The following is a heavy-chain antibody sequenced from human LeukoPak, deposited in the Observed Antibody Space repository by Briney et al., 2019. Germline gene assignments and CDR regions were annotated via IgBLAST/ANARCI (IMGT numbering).Heavy chain of an antibody. D-gene: IGHD3-16*01. CDR2: IRYDGSNK. V-gene: IGHV3-30*02. CDR1: GFTFSSYG. Sequence: GGSLRLSCAASGFTFSSYGMHWVRQAPGKGLEWVAFIRYDGSNKYYADSVKGRFTISRDNSKNTLYLQMNSLRAEGTAVYYCAKGLSGEDYFDYWGQGTLVTVSS. CDR3: AKGLSGEDYFDY. J-gene: IGHJ4*02.